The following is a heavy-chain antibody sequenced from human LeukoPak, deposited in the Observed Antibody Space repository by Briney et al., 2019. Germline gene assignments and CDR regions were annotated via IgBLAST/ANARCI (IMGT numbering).Heavy chain of an antibody. J-gene: IGHJ4*02. Sequence: PGGSLRLSCAASGFTFSSYAMHWVRQAPGKGLEWVAVISYDGSNKYYADSVKGRFTISRDNSKNTLYLQMNSLRAEDTAVYYCAMLVDTATPNFDYWGQGTLVTVSS. V-gene: IGHV3-30-3*01. CDR2: ISYDGSNK. CDR3: AMLVDTATPNFDY. CDR1: GFTFSSYA. D-gene: IGHD5-18*01.